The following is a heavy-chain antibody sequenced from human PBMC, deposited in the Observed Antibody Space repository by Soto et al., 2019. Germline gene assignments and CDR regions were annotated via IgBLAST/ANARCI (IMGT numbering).Heavy chain of an antibody. CDR2: ISGSGGST. D-gene: IGHD3-22*01. CDR3: AKGASSGYYWKFDY. CDR1: GVTFSSYA. Sequence: GGSRRHSSAASGVTFSSYAMSWVRQAPGKGLEWVSAISGSGGSTYYADSVKGRFTISRDNSKNTLYLQMNSLRAEDTAVYYCAKGASSGYYWKFDYWGQGTLVTVAS. J-gene: IGHJ4*02. V-gene: IGHV3-23*01.